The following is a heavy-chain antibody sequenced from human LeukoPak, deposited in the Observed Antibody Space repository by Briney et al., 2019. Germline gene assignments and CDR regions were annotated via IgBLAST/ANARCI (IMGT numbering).Heavy chain of an antibody. Sequence: PSETLSLTCTVSGGSVSSGSYYWSWIRQPPGKGLEWIGYMYYSGSTNYNPSLKSRVTISVDTSKNQFSLKLSSVTAADTAVYYCASISSSWYLYYFDYWGQGTLVTVSS. V-gene: IGHV4-61*01. CDR2: MYYSGST. D-gene: IGHD6-13*01. J-gene: IGHJ4*02. CDR1: GGSVSSGSYY. CDR3: ASISSSWYLYYFDY.